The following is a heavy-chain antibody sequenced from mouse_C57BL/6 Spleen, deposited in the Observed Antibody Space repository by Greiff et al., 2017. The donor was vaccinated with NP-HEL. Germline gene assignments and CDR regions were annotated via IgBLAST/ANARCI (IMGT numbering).Heavy chain of an antibody. Sequence: VQLKQSGPELVKPGASVKIPCKASGYTFTDYNMDWVKQSHGKSLEWIGDINPNNGGTIYNQKFKGKATLTVDKSSSTAYMELRSLTSEDTAVYYCARWDGDLYYFDYWGQGTTLTVSS. CDR2: INPNNGGT. CDR1: GYTFTDYN. J-gene: IGHJ2*01. D-gene: IGHD4-1*01. CDR3: ARWDGDLYYFDY. V-gene: IGHV1-18*01.